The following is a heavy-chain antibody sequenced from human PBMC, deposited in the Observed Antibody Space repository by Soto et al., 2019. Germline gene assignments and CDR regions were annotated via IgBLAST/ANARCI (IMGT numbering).Heavy chain of an antibody. V-gene: IGHV1-2*04. CDR2: INPNSGGT. D-gene: IGHD4-17*01. CDR1: GYTFTGYY. CDR3: ARDAISGYGDYSYNYYGMDV. J-gene: IGHJ6*02. Sequence: ASVKVSCKASGYTFTGYYMHWVRQAPGQGLEWMGWINPNSGGTNYAQKFQGWVTMTRDTSISTAYMELSRLRSDDTVVYYCARDAISGYGDYSYNYYGMDVWGQGTTVTVSS.